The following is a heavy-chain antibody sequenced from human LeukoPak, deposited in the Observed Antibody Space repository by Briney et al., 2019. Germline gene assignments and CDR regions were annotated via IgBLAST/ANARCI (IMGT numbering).Heavy chain of an antibody. CDR1: GFPFRSYN. CDR2: INSSSIYI. D-gene: IGHD6-13*01. CDR3: ARVSLGAAAGTSR. V-gene: IGHV3-21*01. J-gene: IGHJ4*02. Sequence: GGSLGLSCAASGFPFRSYNMNWARQAPGKGLEWVSSINSSSIYIYYTDSVKGRFTISRDNAKNSLYLQMNSLRADDTAIYYCARVSLGAAAGTSRWGQGTLVTVSS.